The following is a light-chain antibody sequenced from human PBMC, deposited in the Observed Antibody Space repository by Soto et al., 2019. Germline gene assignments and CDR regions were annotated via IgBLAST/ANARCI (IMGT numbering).Light chain of an antibody. Sequence: DIQMTQSPSTLSASVGDRFTITCRASQSISSWLAWYQQKPGKAPKLLIYDASSLESGVPSRFSGSGSGTEFSPTISSLQPDDFAAFYCQQYNSYSQWTFGQGTKVEIK. CDR3: QQYNSYSQWT. V-gene: IGKV1-5*01. CDR1: QSISSW. J-gene: IGKJ1*01. CDR2: DAS.